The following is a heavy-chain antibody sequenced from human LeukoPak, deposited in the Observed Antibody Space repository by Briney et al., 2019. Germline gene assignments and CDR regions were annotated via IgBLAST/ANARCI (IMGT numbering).Heavy chain of an antibody. D-gene: IGHD4-17*01. CDR1: GGSISSGGYS. V-gene: IGHV4-30-2*01. Sequence: PSETLSLTCAVSGGSISSGGYSWSWIRQPPGKGLEWIGYIYHSGSTYYNPSLKSRVTISVDRSKNQFSLKLSSVTAADTAVYYCARGTTVPPFGVDPWGQGALVTVSS. CDR2: IYHSGST. CDR3: ARGTTVPPFGVDP. J-gene: IGHJ5*02.